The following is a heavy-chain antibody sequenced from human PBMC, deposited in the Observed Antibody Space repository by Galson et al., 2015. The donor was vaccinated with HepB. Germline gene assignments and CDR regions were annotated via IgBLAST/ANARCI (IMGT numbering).Heavy chain of an antibody. CDR3: ARTYYDSSGYLFDY. CDR1: GFTFTTYN. D-gene: IGHD3-22*01. Sequence: SLRLSCAASGFTFTTYNMNWVRQAPGKGLEWVSYISSSGSTIYYADSVKGRFTISRDNAKNSLYLQMNSLRAEDTAVYYCARTYYDSSGYLFDYWGQGTLVTVSS. CDR2: ISSSGSTI. V-gene: IGHV3-48*04. J-gene: IGHJ4*02.